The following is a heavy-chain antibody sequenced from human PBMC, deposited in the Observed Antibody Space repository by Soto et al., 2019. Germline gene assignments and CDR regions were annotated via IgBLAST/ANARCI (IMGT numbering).Heavy chain of an antibody. D-gene: IGHD6-25*01. V-gene: IGHV3-66*01. Sequence: GSLRLSCAASGFTVSSNYMSWVRQAPGKGLEWVSVIYSGGSTYYADSVKGRFTISRENAKNSLYLQMNSLRAGDTAVYYCARDSDLDYWGPGTLVTVSS. J-gene: IGHJ4*02. CDR3: ARDSDLDY. CDR2: IYSGGST. CDR1: GFTVSSNY.